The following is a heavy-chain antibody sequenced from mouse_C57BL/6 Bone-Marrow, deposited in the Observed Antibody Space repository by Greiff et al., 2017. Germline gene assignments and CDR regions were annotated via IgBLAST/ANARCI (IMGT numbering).Heavy chain of an antibody. Sequence: VQLQQSGPELVKPGASVKISCKASGYTFTDYYMNWVKQSHGKSLEWIGDINPNNGGTSYNQKFKGKATLTVDKSSSTAYMELRSLTSEDSAVYYCARPYYYGTQLRGYFDVWGTGTTVTVSS. CDR3: ARPYYYGTQLRGYFDV. CDR1: GYTFTDYY. J-gene: IGHJ1*03. V-gene: IGHV1-26*01. CDR2: INPNNGGT. D-gene: IGHD1-1*01.